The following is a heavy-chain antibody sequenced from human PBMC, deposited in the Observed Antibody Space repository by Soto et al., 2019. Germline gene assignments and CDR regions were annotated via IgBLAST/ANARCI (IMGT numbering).Heavy chain of an antibody. J-gene: IGHJ4*02. D-gene: IGHD1-1*01. CDR3: ARIRYNWNALDY. Sequence: SGPTLVNPTQTLTLTCTFSGFSLSTNGVGVGWIRQPPGKALEWLALIYWDDDKRYSPSLKSRLTITKDTSKNQVVLTMTNMDPVDTATYYCARIRYNWNALDYWGQGTLVTVSS. CDR2: IYWDDDK. CDR1: GFSLSTNGVG. V-gene: IGHV2-5*02.